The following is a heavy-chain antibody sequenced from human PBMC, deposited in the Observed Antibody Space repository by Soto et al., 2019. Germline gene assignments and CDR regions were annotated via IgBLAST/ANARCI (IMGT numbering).Heavy chain of an antibody. Sequence: GESLKISCSTSGFTFSGYAMHWVRQAPGKGLEYVSVIANNGGSTYYADSVNGRFTISRDNSNNMLYLQMSNLRAEDTAVYYCVKALSARYNSAKAFDIWGQGTLVTVSS. V-gene: IGHV3-64D*06. J-gene: IGHJ3*02. CDR1: GFTFSGYA. CDR2: IANNGGST. D-gene: IGHD2-2*02. CDR3: VKALSARYNSAKAFDI.